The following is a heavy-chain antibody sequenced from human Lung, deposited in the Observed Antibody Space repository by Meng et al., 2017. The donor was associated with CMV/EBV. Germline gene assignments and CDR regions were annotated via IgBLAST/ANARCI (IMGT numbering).Heavy chain of an antibody. D-gene: IGHD5-18*01. CDR2: IHHSATT. Sequence: SETLSLTXAVSGGSITSTKWWNWVRQPPGKGLEWIGEIHHSATTNYNPSLQSRVTMSVDKSKNHFSLNLSSVTAADTAVYYCARARIQLWHPHFAGWGHG. CDR3: ARARIQLWHPHFAG. V-gene: IGHV4-4*02. CDR1: GGSITSTKW. J-gene: IGHJ4*01.